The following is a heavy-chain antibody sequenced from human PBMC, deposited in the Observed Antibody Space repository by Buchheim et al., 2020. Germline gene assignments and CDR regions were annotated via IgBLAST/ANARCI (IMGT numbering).Heavy chain of an antibody. CDR2: IKQDGSEK. V-gene: IGHV3-7*01. CDR3: ARGAVAGGWYFDY. CDR1: GFTSSSYW. D-gene: IGHD6-19*01. Sequence: EVQLVESGGGLVQPGGSLRLSCAASGFTSSSYWMSWVRQAPGKGLEWVANIKQDGSEKYYVDSVRGRFTISRDNAKNSLYLQMNSLRAEDTAVYYCARGAVAGGWYFDYWGQGTL. J-gene: IGHJ4*02.